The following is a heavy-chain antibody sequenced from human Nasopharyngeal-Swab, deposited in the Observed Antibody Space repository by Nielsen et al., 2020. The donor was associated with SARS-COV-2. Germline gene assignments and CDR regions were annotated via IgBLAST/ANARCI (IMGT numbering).Heavy chain of an antibody. V-gene: IGHV3-21*01. CDR2: ISSSSYI. CDR1: GFTFSSYS. CDR3: ARVGDYGDYYYYGMDV. Sequence: ESLKISCAASGFTFSSYSMNWVRQAPGKGLEWVSSISSSSYIYYADSVKGRFTISRDNAKNSLYLQMNSLRAEDTAVYYCARVGDYGDYYYYGMDVWGQGTTVTVSS. J-gene: IGHJ6*02. D-gene: IGHD4-17*01.